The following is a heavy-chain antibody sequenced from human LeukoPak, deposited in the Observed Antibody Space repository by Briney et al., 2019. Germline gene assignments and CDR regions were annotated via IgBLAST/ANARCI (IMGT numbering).Heavy chain of an antibody. CDR1: GLTFSSYA. Sequence: QTGGSLRLSCAASGLTFSSYAMSWVRQAPGKGLEWVSAISGSGGSTYYADSVKGRFTISRDNSKNTLYLQMNSLRAEDTAVYYCAKYNYYDSSGYIYGMDVWGQGTTVTVSS. V-gene: IGHV3-23*01. CDR2: ISGSGGST. CDR3: AKYNYYDSSGYIYGMDV. D-gene: IGHD3-22*01. J-gene: IGHJ6*02.